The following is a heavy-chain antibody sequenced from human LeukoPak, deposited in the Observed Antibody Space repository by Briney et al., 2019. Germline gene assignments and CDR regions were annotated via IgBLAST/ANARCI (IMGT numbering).Heavy chain of an antibody. J-gene: IGHJ4*02. V-gene: IGHV1-18*01. D-gene: IGHD6-19*01. CDR2: ISAYNGNT. CDR3: ATARGMSVAGSYYFDY. CDR1: GYTFTSYG. Sequence: ASVNVSCKASGYTFTSYGISWVRQAPGQGLEWMGWISAYNGNTNYAQKLQGRVTMTTDTSTSTAYMELRSLRSDDTAVYYCATARGMSVAGSYYFDYWGQGTLVTVSS.